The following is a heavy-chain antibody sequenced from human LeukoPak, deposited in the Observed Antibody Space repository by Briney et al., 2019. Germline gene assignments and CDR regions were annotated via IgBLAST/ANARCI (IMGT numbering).Heavy chain of an antibody. D-gene: IGHD4-11*01. V-gene: IGHV3-7*01. CDR3: ARDDVEESQLQYPYNWFDP. J-gene: IGHJ5*02. CDR2: IKQDGSEK. Sequence: PGGSLRLSCAASGFTFSSYWMSWVRQAPGKGLEWVANIKQDGSEKYYVDSVKGRFTISRDNAKNSLYLQMNSLRAEDTAVYYCARDDVEESQLQYPYNWFDPWGQGTLVTVSS. CDR1: GFTFSSYW.